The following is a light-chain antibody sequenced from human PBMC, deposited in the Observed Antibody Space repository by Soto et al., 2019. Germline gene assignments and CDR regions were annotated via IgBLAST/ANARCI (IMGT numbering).Light chain of an antibody. J-gene: IGLJ2*01. CDR2: EVS. Sequence: QSALTQPASVSGSPGQSITISCTGTSSDIGNYDFVSWYQQVPGTAPKAMIYEVSSRPSGVSHRFSGSKSGNTASLTISGRQAEDEAYYYCSSYTTSTSFILFGGGTQLTVL. CDR3: SSYTTSTSFIL. CDR1: SSDIGNYDF. V-gene: IGLV2-14*01.